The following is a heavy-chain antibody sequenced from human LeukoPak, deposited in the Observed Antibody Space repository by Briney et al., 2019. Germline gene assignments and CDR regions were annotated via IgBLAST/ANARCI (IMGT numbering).Heavy chain of an antibody. V-gene: IGHV1-69*05. D-gene: IGHD3-22*01. CDR3: ARAGYDSSGDFDY. Sequence: SVKVSCKASGGTFSSYAISWVRQAPGQGLEWMGRIIPIFGTANYAQKFQGRVTTTTDESTSTAYMELSSLRSEDTAVYYCARAGYDSSGDFDYWGQGTLVTVSS. CDR2: IIPIFGTA. J-gene: IGHJ4*02. CDR1: GGTFSSYA.